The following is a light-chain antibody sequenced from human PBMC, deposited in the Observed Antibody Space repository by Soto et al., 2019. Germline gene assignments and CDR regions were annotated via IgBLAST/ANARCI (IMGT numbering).Light chain of an antibody. J-gene: IGLJ1*01. CDR1: SSDFDIYKY. Sequence: QSALTQPASVSGSPGQSITISCTGTSSDFDIYKYVSWYQQHPGKAPKLMIYQVTNRPSGVSNRFSGSTSGNTASLTISGLQAEDEADYYCCSYTSSINYVFGTGTKVPVL. CDR3: CSYTSSINYV. V-gene: IGLV2-14*01. CDR2: QVT.